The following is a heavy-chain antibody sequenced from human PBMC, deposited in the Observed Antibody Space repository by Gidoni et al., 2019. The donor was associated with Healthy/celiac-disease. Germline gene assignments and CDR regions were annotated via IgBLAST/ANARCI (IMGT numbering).Heavy chain of an antibody. Sequence: ASPGTFSSYAISWVRQAPGQGLEWMGGIIPIFGTANYAQKFQGRVTITSEESTSTADMELSRLRSEDTAVYYCARGKGSSGSFDYWGQGTLVTVSS. V-gene: IGHV1-69*01. D-gene: IGHD6-13*01. J-gene: IGHJ4*02. CDR2: IIPIFGTA. CDR3: ARGKGSSGSFDY. CDR1: PGTFSSYA.